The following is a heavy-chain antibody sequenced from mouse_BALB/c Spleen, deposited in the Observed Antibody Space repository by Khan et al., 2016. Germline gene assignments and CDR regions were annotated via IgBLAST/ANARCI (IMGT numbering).Heavy chain of an antibody. D-gene: IGHD2-1*01. J-gene: IGHJ3*01. CDR3: ATYGNYEGFAY. V-gene: IGHV3-6*02. CDR2: ISYDGSN. Sequence: QLEESGPGLVKPSQSLSLTCSVTGYSITSGYYWNWIRQFPGNKLEWMGYISYDGSNNYNPSLKNRISITRDTFKNQFFLKLNSVTTEDTATYYCATYGNYEGFAYWGQGTLVTVSA. CDR1: GYSITSGYY.